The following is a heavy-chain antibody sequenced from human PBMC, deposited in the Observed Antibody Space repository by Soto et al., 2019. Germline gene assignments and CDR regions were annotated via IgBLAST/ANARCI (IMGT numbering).Heavy chain of an antibody. CDR3: ARSREQWLAYYYYYGMDV. Sequence: ASVKVSCKASGYTFTCYYMDWVRQAPGQGLEWMGWINPNSGGTNYAQKFQGWVTMTRDTSISTAYMELSRLRSDDTAVYYCARSREQWLAYYYYYGMDVWGQGTTVTVSS. D-gene: IGHD6-19*01. CDR1: GYTFTCYY. J-gene: IGHJ6*02. V-gene: IGHV1-2*04. CDR2: INPNSGGT.